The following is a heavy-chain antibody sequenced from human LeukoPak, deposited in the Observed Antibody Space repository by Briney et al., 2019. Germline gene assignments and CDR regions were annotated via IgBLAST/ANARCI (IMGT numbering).Heavy chain of an antibody. V-gene: IGHV4-59*01. CDR2: IYYSGST. Sequence: SETLSLTCTVSGGSISSYYWNWIRQPPGKGLEWIGYIYYSGSTNYNPSLKSRVTISVDTSKNQFSLKLSSVTAADTAVYYCARRGWSDAFDIWGQGTMVTVSS. D-gene: IGHD6-19*01. CDR1: GGSISSYY. CDR3: ARRGWSDAFDI. J-gene: IGHJ3*02.